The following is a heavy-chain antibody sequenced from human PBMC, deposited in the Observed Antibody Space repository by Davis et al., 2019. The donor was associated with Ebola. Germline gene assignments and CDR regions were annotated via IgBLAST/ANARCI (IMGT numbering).Heavy chain of an antibody. CDR3: ARGTGLVSDY. CDR2: MFNGGST. D-gene: IGHD3/OR15-3a*01. J-gene: IGHJ4*02. V-gene: IGHV4-61*01. CDR1: GGSISSSSYY. Sequence: MPSETLSLTCTVSGGSISSSSYYWTWIRQPPGKGLEWIGYMFNGGSTNYNPSLKSRVTISLDTSKNQFSLMLTSVTAADTAVYYCARGTGLVSDYWGQGTLVTVSS.